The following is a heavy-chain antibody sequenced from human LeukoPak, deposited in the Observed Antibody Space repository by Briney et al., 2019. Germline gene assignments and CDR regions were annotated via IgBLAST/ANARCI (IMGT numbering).Heavy chain of an antibody. CDR3: ARLRRQWLVPSPFDY. CDR1: GGSFSGYY. CDR2: INHSGST. D-gene: IGHD6-19*01. J-gene: IGHJ4*02. Sequence: SETLSLTCAVYGGSFSGYYWSWIRQPPGKGLEWIGEINHSGSTNYNPSLKSRVTISVDTSKNQFSLKLSSVTAADTAVYYCARLRRQWLVPSPFDYWGQGTLVTVSS. V-gene: IGHV4-34*01.